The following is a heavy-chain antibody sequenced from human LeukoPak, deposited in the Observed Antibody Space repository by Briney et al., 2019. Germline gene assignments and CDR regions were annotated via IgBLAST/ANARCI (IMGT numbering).Heavy chain of an antibody. CDR3: ATRAEGYYYGSGSYYGMDV. J-gene: IGHJ6*02. D-gene: IGHD3-10*01. CDR2: IYSDGTT. V-gene: IGHV3-66*01. Sequence: QSGGSLRLSCAASGFTVSSNYMSWVRQAPGKGLEWVSLIYSDGTTYYADSVKGRFTTSRDNSKNTLYLQMDSLRAEDTAVYFCATRAEGYYYGSGSYYGMDVWGQGTTVTVSS. CDR1: GFTVSSNY.